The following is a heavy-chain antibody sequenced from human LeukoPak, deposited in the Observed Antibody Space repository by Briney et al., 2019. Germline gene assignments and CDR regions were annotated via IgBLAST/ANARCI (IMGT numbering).Heavy chain of an antibody. CDR1: GFTFSSYA. CDR2: ISGSGGST. D-gene: IGHD3-9*01. Sequence: PGGSLRLSCAASGFTFSSYAMSWVRQAPGKGLEWVSAISGSGGSTYYADSVKGRFTISRDNSKNTLYLQMNSPRAEDTAVYCCAKASTSPYYDILTGYFLPYYYYGMDVWGQGTTVTVSS. J-gene: IGHJ6*02. V-gene: IGHV3-23*01. CDR3: AKASTSPYYDILTGYFLPYYYYGMDV.